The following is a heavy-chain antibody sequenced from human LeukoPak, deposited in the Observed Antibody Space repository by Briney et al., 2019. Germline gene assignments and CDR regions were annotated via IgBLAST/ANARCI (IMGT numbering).Heavy chain of an antibody. V-gene: IGHV1-46*01. CDR1: GYTFTSYY. CDR2: TNPSGGST. D-gene: IGHD3-9*01. CDR3: ARDGALDWIFPPVDALGFDP. J-gene: IGHJ5*02. Sequence: GASVKVSCKASGYTFTSYYMHWVRQAPGQGLEWMGLTNPSGGSTSYAQKFQGRVTMTRDMSTSTVYMELSSLRSEDTAVYYCARDGALDWIFPPVDALGFDPWGQGTLVTVSS.